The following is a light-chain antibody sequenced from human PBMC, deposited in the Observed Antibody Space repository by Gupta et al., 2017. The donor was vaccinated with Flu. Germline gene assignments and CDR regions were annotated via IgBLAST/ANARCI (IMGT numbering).Light chain of an antibody. J-gene: IGLJ3*02. CDR2: RNN. Sequence: QSVLTHPPSTSGTPGPTVTTSCVGGRSNNGPNYICWSQQLPGTAPKLLIYRNNLRPSGFPDRFSGSKSDTSGSLSISGLRSEDEGDYDCASWDDALSIWVFGGGTTLTVL. V-gene: IGLV1-47*01. CDR3: ASWDDALSIWV. CDR1: RSNNGPNY.